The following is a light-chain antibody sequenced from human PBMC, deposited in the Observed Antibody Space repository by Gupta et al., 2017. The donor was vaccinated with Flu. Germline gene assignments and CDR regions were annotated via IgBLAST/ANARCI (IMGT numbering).Light chain of an antibody. V-gene: IGKV4-1*01. CDR3: QQYYSSPLT. CDR2: WAS. Sequence: NCKSSQSVLYSSNNKNYLAWYQQKPGQPPNLLIYWASTRESGVPDRFSGSGFGTDFTLTISSLQAEDAAVYFCQQYYSSPLTFGGGTKVEIK. CDR1: QSVLYSSNNKNY. J-gene: IGKJ4*01.